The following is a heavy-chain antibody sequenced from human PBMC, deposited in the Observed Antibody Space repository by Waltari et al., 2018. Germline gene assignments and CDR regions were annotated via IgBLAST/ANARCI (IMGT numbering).Heavy chain of an antibody. V-gene: IGHV3-74*03. J-gene: IGHJ4*02. D-gene: IGHD1-26*01. CDR2: VNNEGTHT. CDR1: GFTFNNYW. CDR3: ARGGLAGATPDY. Sequence: EVRLVESGGGLVQPGGSLRPSCAASGFTFNNYWIHWVRHAPGKGLVWVAYVNNEGTHTAYVDAVKGRFTASRDNAKNTLYLQMNSLRVEDTAVYYCARGGLAGATPDYWGQGTLVTVSS.